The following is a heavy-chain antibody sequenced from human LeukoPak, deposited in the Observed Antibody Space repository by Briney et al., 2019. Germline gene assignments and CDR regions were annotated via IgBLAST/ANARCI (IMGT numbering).Heavy chain of an antibody. CDR2: FDPEDGET. Sequence: ASVKVSCKVSGYTLTELSMHWVRQAPGKGLEWMGGFDPEDGETIYAQKFQGRVTMTEDTSTDTAYMELSSLRSEDTAVYYCATGDRYCSSTSCYRAYWGQGTLVTVSS. J-gene: IGHJ4*02. V-gene: IGHV1-24*01. CDR1: GYTLTELS. D-gene: IGHD2-2*02. CDR3: ATGDRYCSSTSCYRAY.